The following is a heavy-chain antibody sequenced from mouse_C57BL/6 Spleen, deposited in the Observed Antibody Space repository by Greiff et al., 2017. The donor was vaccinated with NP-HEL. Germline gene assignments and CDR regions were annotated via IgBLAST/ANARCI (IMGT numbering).Heavy chain of an antibody. D-gene: IGHD3-2*02. CDR2: INPSNGGT. CDR1: GYTFTSYW. CDR3: ARSRQLRLRDYAMDD. Sequence: QVQLQQPGTELVKPGASVKLSCKASGYTFTSYWMHWVKQRPGQGLGWIGNINPSNGGTNYNEKFKSKATLTVDKSSSTAYMQLSSLTSEDSAVYYCARSRQLRLRDYAMDDWGQGTSVTVSS. V-gene: IGHV1-53*01. J-gene: IGHJ4*01.